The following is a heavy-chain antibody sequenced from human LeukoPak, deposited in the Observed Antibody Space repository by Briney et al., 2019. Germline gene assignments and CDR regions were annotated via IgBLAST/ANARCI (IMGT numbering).Heavy chain of an antibody. D-gene: IGHD6-13*01. CDR3: ARIGYSSSWYLLWFDY. J-gene: IGHJ4*02. CDR1: GYSISSGYY. Sequence: SETLSLTCTVSGYSISSGYYWGWIRQPPGKGLEWIGSIYHSGSTYYNPSLKSRVTISVDTSKNQFSLKLSSVTAADTAVYYCARIGYSSSWYLLWFDYWGQGTLVTVSS. CDR2: IYHSGST. V-gene: IGHV4-38-2*02.